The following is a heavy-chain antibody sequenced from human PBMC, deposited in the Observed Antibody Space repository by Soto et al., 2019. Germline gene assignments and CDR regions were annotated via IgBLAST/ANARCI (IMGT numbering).Heavy chain of an antibody. CDR2: ISWNSGSI. D-gene: IGHD5-12*01. J-gene: IGHJ4*02. CDR3: AKDVVSVATSAFDY. Sequence: EVQLVESGGGLVQPGRSLRLSCAASGFTFDDYAMHWVRQGPGKGLEWVSGISWNSGSIGYADSVKGRFTISRDNSKNSLYLQMNSLSAEDTALYYCAKDVVSVATSAFDYWGQGTLVTVSS. V-gene: IGHV3-9*01. CDR1: GFTFDDYA.